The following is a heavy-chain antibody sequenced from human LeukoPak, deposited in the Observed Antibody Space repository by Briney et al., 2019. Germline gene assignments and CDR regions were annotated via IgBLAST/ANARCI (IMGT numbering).Heavy chain of an antibody. V-gene: IGHV4-59*08. J-gene: IGHJ6*02. Sequence: TTSETLSLTCTVSGGSISSYYWSWIRQPPGKGLEWIGNIYYSGSTNYNPSLKSRVTISVDTSKNQFSLRLSSVTAADTAVYYCARQSYTAYYYYGMDVWGQGTTVTVSS. D-gene: IGHD3-10*01. CDR2: IYYSGST. CDR1: GGSISSYY. CDR3: ARQSYTAYYYYGMDV.